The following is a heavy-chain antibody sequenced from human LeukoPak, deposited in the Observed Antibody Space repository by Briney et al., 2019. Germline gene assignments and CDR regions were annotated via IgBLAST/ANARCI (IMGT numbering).Heavy chain of an antibody. D-gene: IGHD5-18*01. CDR3: AGGPWELWFLY. Sequence: SETLSLTCAVYGGSFSGYYWSWISQPLGKGLEWIGEINHSGSTNYNPSLKSRVTISVDTSKNQFSLKLSSVTAADTAVYYCAGGPWELWFLYWGQGTLVTVSS. V-gene: IGHV4-34*01. CDR1: GGSFSGYY. CDR2: INHSGST. J-gene: IGHJ4*02.